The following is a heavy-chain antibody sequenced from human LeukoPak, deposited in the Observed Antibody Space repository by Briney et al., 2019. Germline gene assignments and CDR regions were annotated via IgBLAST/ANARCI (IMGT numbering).Heavy chain of an antibody. CDR2: ISGSGGST. Sequence: PGGSLRLSCAASGFTFSSYAMSWVRQAPGKGLEWVSAISGSGGSTYYADSVKGRFTISRDNSKNTLYLQMNSLRAEATAVYYCAKSSGYSGSYSADYWGQGTLVTVSS. V-gene: IGHV3-23*01. CDR3: AKSSGYSGSYSADY. D-gene: IGHD1-26*01. J-gene: IGHJ4*02. CDR1: GFTFSSYA.